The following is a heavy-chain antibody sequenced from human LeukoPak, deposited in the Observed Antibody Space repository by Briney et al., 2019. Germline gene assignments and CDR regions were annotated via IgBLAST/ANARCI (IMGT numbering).Heavy chain of an antibody. D-gene: IGHD6-13*01. V-gene: IGHV4-34*01. CDR2: INHSGST. Sequence: SETLSLTCAVYGGSFSGYYWSWIRQPPGKGLEWIGEINHSGSTNYNPSLKSRVTISVDTSKNQFSLKLSSVTAADTAVYYCARVTPYSSSWYRFTRISGDYYYYMDVWGKGTTVTVSS. CDR1: GGSFSGYY. CDR3: ARVTPYSSSWYRFTRISGDYYYYMDV. J-gene: IGHJ6*03.